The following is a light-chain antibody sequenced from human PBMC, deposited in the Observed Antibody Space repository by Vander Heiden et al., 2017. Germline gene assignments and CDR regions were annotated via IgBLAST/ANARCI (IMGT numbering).Light chain of an antibody. J-gene: IGKJ2*01. CDR2: RAS. CDR3: QHHHA. CDR1: QSFGGW. V-gene: IGKV1-5*03. Sequence: MIQSPSTLSASVGDRVTMSCRASQSFGGWMAWYQQKPGRAPKLLIYRASTLETGVPSRFSGGVSGTEFTLTISSLQPDDIATYYCQHHHAFGPGT.